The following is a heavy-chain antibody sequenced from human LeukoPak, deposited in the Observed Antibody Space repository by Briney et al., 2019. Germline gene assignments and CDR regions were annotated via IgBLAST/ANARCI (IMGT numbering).Heavy chain of an antibody. Sequence: PGESLQISCRGSGYSFTNYRIGWVRQLPGKGLEWMGSIYPGDSERRYSPSFQGQVTISADKSITTAYLQWRSLKASDTATYYCARLSGIQLWFFDYWGQGTLVTVSS. V-gene: IGHV5-51*01. CDR2: IYPGDSER. D-gene: IGHD5-18*01. J-gene: IGHJ4*02. CDR1: GYSFTNYR. CDR3: ARLSGIQLWFFDY.